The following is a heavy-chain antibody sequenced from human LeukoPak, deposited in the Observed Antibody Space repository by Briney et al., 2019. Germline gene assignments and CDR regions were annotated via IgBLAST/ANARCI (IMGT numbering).Heavy chain of an antibody. CDR3: ASDGEPFEC. CDR1: GFTFSSSW. D-gene: IGHD1-14*01. V-gene: IGHV3-7*04. CDR2: IKKDGSEK. J-gene: IGHJ4*02. Sequence: GGSLRLSCAASGFTFSSSWMRWVRPAPGKGLEWVANIKKDGSEKYYVGSVKGRFTISRDNTRNPLHLQMNSLRAEDTAVYYCASDGEPFECWGQGTLVTVSS.